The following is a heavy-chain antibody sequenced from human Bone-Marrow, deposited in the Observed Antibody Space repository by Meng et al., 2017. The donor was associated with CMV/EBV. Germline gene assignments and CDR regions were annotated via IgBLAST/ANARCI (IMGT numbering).Heavy chain of an antibody. CDR1: GGTFSTYA. Sequence: LVRAGAGAEEPGAGGKVSCKASGGTFSTYASCWVRQAAGQGLEWMGGIIPIFGTANYAQKFQGRVTMTADESTGTAYMELSSLRSEDTAVYYCARDPPPAWGQGTLVTVSS. CDR3: ARDPPPA. CDR2: IIPIFGTA. J-gene: IGHJ5*02. V-gene: IGHV1-69*01.